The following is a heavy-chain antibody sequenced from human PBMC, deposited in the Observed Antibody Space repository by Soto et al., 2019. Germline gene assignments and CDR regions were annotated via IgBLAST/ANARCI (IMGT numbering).Heavy chain of an antibody. CDR1: GFTFSSYD. D-gene: IGHD2-2*01. CDR3: AREVGCSSTSCTAPHYYYYYGMDV. V-gene: IGHV3-13*01. J-gene: IGHJ6*02. CDR2: IGTAGDT. Sequence: PGGSLRLSCAASGFTFSSYDMHWVRQATGKGLEWVSAIGTAGDTYYPGSVKGRFTISRENAKNSLYLQMNSLRAEDTAVYYCAREVGCSSTSCTAPHYYYYYGMDVWGQGTTVTVSS.